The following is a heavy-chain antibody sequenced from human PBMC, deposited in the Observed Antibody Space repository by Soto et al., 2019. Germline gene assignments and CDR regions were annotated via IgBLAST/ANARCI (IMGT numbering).Heavy chain of an antibody. V-gene: IGHV3-30-3*01. D-gene: IGHD3-10*01. CDR3: ARLYGSGSYSQFDY. Sequence: GGSLRLSCAASGFTFSSYAMHWVRQAPGKGLEWVAVISYDGSNKYYADSVKGRFTISRDNSKNTLYLQMNSLRAEDTAVYYCARLYGSGSYSQFDYWGQGTLVTVSS. CDR2: ISYDGSNK. J-gene: IGHJ4*02. CDR1: GFTFSSYA.